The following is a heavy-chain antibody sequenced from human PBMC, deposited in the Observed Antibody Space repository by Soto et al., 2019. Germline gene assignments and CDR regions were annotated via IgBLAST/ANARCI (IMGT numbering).Heavy chain of an antibody. CDR3: ARQGGSSDY. V-gene: IGHV1-69*06. D-gene: IGHD2-15*01. Sequence: SVKVSCKASGGTFNSYTLYWVRQAPGQGLEWMGGITPLFGSANYAQNFQGRVTITADKSTRTAYMELSSLRSEDAAVYYCARQGGSSDYWGQGTLVTVS. CDR1: GGTFNSYT. CDR2: ITPLFGSA. J-gene: IGHJ4*02.